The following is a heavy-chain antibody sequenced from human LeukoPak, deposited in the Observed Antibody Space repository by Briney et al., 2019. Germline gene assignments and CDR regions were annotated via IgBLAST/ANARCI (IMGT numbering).Heavy chain of an antibody. D-gene: IGHD1-26*01. Sequence: PGRSLRLSCAVSGFTLDDYAMHSVRQTPGKGLEWVSGISWNRASIGYADSVKGRFTISREKDKKSLSLQMNSLRAEDTALYYCAKARVGATELIDYWGQGTLVTVSS. CDR2: ISWNRASI. CDR1: GFTLDDYA. CDR3: AKARVGATELIDY. V-gene: IGHV3-9*01. J-gene: IGHJ4*02.